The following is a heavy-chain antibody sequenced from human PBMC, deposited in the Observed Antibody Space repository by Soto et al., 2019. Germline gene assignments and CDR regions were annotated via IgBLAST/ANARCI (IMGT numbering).Heavy chain of an antibody. J-gene: IGHJ4*02. V-gene: IGHV3-23*01. CDR1: GFTFSNYA. Sequence: EGQLLEAGGGLVQPGWSLRLSCAASGFTFSNYAMSWVRQAPGKGREWASAISGSGGSIYYADSVKGRFTISRDNSKNTLYLQMDSLRAEDTAVYYCAESQVTADPYWGQGTLVTVSS. CDR2: ISGSGGSI. CDR3: AESQVTADPY. D-gene: IGHD2-21*02.